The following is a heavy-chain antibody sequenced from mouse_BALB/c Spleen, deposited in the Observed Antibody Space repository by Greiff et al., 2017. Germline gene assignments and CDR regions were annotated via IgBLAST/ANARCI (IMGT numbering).Heavy chain of an antibody. CDR1: GFTFSSYA. V-gene: IGHV5-6-5*01. CDR3: ARGLDYYGSSPYAMDY. J-gene: IGHJ4*01. Sequence: EVQGVESGGGLVKPGGSLKLSCAASGFTFSSYAMSWVRQTPEKRLEWVASISSGGSTYYPDSVKGRFTISRDNARNILYLQMSSLRSEDTAMYYCARGLDYYGSSPYAMDYWGQGTSVTVSS. D-gene: IGHD1-1*01. CDR2: ISSGGST.